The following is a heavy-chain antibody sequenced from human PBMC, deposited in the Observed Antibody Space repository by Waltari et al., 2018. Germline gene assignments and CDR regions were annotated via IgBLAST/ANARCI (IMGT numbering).Heavy chain of an antibody. CDR2: IYYSGST. D-gene: IGHD3-3*01. J-gene: IGHJ6*02. Sequence: QLQLQESGPGLVKPSETLSLTCTVSGGSISSSSYYWGWIRQPPGKGLEWIGSIYYSGSTYNNPSLKSRVTISVDTSKNQFSLKLSSVTAADTAVYYCASSAPLLRFLEWPANVWGQGTTVTVSS. V-gene: IGHV4-39*07. CDR3: ASSAPLLRFLEWPANV. CDR1: GGSISSSSYY.